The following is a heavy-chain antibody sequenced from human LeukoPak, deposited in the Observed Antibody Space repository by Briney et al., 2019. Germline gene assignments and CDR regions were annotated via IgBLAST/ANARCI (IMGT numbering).Heavy chain of an antibody. Sequence: KPSETLSLTCAVSGYSISSGYYWGWIRQPPGKGLEWIGSIYHSGSTYYNPSLKSRVTISVDTSKNQFSLKLSSVTAADTAVYYCACGDYVPTEINYWGQGTLVTVSS. V-gene: IGHV4-38-2*01. J-gene: IGHJ4*02. CDR2: IYHSGST. CDR3: ACGDYVPTEINY. CDR1: GYSISSGYY. D-gene: IGHD2-21*02.